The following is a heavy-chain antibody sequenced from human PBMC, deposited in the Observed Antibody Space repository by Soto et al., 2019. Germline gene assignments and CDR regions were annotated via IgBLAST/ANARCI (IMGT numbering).Heavy chain of an antibody. V-gene: IGHV3-30*18. CDR2: ISYDGSNK. CDR3: AKVRMDDILIGYSLRDGMDV. J-gene: IGHJ6*02. CDR1: GFTFSSYG. D-gene: IGHD3-9*01. Sequence: QVQLVESGGGVVQPGRSLRLSCAASGFTFSSYGMHWVRQAPGKGLEWVAGISYDGSNKYYADSVKGRFTISRDNCENTLYLQMNSRGAEDTAVYYCAKVRMDDILIGYSLRDGMDVWGQGTTVTVFS.